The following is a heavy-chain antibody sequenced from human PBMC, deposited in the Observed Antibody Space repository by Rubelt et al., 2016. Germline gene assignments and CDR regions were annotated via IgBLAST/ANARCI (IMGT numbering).Heavy chain of an antibody. CDR3: ARDKALGGYDNGIFDY. D-gene: IGHD5-12*01. Sequence: QVQLVQSGAEVKKPGSSVKVSCKASGGTFSSYAISWVRQAPGQRLEWMGWINAGNGNTKYSQKFQGRVTITRETSAGTAYMELSSVRSEDTAVYYCARDKALGGYDNGIFDYWGQGTLVTVSS. V-gene: IGHV1-3*01. CDR1: GGTFSSYA. CDR2: INAGNGNT. J-gene: IGHJ4*02.